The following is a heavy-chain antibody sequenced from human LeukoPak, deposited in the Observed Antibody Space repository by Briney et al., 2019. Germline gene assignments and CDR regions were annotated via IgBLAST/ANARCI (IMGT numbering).Heavy chain of an antibody. J-gene: IGHJ3*02. CDR3: ARDRGPGSYKEAFDI. CDR1: GYTFSDYY. D-gene: IGHD1-26*01. V-gene: IGHV1-2*06. CDR2: INVNSGGT. Sequence: GASVKVSCKASGYTFSDYYMHWVRQAPGQGLEWMGRINVNSGGTNYAQKFQGRVTMTRDTSISTAYMELSSDDTAVYYCARDRGPGSYKEAFDIWGQGTMVTASS.